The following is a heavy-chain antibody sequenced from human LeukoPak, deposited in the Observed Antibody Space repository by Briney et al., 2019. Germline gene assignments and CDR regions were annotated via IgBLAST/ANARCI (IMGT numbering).Heavy chain of an antibody. CDR1: GFTFSSYW. V-gene: IGHV3-74*01. J-gene: IGHJ4*02. D-gene: IGHD2-8*01. CDR2: INSDGSTT. Sequence: GGSLRLSCAASGFTFSSYWMHWVRQAPGKGLVRVSRINSDGSTTSYADSVKGRFTISRDNAKNTLYLQMNSLRAEDTALYYCASILKGWGQGTLVTVSS. CDR3: ASILKG.